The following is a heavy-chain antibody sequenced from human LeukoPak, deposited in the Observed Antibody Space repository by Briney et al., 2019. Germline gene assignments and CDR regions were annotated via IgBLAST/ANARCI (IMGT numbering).Heavy chain of an antibody. CDR2: IYPGDSDT. V-gene: IGHV5-51*01. CDR3: ARLGEGNFLVNRPFDY. D-gene: IGHD2/OR15-2a*01. J-gene: IGHJ4*02. CDR1: GYDFTNYW. Sequence: RGESLKISCKGSGYDFTNYWIGWVRQMPGKGLEWMGAIYPGDSDTKYSPSVQGQVTISVDKSISTAYLQWSGLKASDTAMYYCARLGEGNFLVNRPFDYWGQGTLVTVSS.